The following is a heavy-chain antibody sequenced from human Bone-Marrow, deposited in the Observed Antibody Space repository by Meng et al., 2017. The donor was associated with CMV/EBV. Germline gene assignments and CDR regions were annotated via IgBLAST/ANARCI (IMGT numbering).Heavy chain of an antibody. Sequence: ASVKVSCKASGYTFTSYDINWVRQATGQGLEWMGWMNPNSGNTGYAQKFQGRVTMTRNTSISTAYMELSSLRSDDTAVYYCARTRVEYSSSSSSNYYYYGMDVWGQGTTVTVS. CDR1: GYTFTSYD. CDR3: ARTRVEYSSSSSSNYYYYGMDV. J-gene: IGHJ6*02. D-gene: IGHD6-6*01. V-gene: IGHV1-8*01. CDR2: MNPNSGNT.